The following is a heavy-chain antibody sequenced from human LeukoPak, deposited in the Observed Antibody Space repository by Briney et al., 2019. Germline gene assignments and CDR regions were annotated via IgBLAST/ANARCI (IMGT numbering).Heavy chain of an antibody. CDR3: AKAGAGYYGDYY. J-gene: IGHJ4*02. D-gene: IGHD4-17*01. Sequence: PGRSLRLSCAASGFTFSSYGMHWVRQVPGKGLEWVAVISYDGSNKYYADSVKGRFTISRDNSKNTLYLQMNSLRAEDTAVYYCAKAGAGYYGDYYWGQGTLVTVSS. CDR1: GFTFSSYG. V-gene: IGHV3-30*18. CDR2: ISYDGSNK.